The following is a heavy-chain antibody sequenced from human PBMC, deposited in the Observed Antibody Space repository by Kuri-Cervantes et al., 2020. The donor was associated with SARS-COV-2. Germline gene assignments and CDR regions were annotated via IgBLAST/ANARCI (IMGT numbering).Heavy chain of an antibody. CDR2: MNPNSGNT. J-gene: IGHJ3*02. D-gene: IGHD3-22*01. CDR1: GYTFTSYD. Sequence: ASVKVSCKASGYTFTSYDINWVRQATGQGLEWMGWMNPNSGNTGYVQKFQGRVTMTRNTSATTAYMELSSLRSEDTAVYYCASALYYYDSSGYSGGDAFDIWGQGTMVTVSS. CDR3: ASALYYYDSSGYSGGDAFDI. V-gene: IGHV1-8*02.